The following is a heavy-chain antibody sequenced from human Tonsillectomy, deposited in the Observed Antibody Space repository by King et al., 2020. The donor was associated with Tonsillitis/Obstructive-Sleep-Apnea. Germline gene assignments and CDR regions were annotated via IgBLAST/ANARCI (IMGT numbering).Heavy chain of an antibody. Sequence: VKLVESGGGLVKPGGSLRLSCAASGFTFSDYYMSWIRQAPGKGLEWVSYISSSSSYTNYADSVKGRFTISRDNAKNSLYLQMNSLRAEDTAVYYCARVGVSHGSGSYAFDIWGQGTMVTVSS. D-gene: IGHD3-10*01. CDR2: ISSSSSYT. J-gene: IGHJ3*02. CDR1: GFTFSDYY. CDR3: ARVGVSHGSGSYAFDI. V-gene: IGHV3-11*05.